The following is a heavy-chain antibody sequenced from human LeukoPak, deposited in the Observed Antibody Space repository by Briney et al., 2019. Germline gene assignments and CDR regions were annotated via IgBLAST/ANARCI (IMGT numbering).Heavy chain of an antibody. D-gene: IGHD6-19*01. Sequence: ASVKVSCKASVYTFTGYYMHWVRQAPGQGLEWMGRINPNSGGTNYAQKIQGSVTNTRDTSISTAYMELSRLRSDDTAVYYCARVGSRGGWLGGDYWGQGTLVTVSS. CDR1: VYTFTGYY. CDR2: INPNSGGT. J-gene: IGHJ4*02. CDR3: ARVGSRGGWLGGDY. V-gene: IGHV1-2*01.